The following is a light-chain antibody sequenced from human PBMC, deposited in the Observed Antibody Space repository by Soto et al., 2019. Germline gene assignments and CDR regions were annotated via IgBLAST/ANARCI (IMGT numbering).Light chain of an antibody. V-gene: IGLV2-14*01. Sequence: QSALTQPASVSGSPGQSITIPCTGTSSDVGGYNYASWYQQHPGKAPKLMIYDVSNRPLGVSNRFSGSKSGNTASLTISGLPAEDEADYYCSSYTSSSTVVFGGGTKLTVL. CDR2: DVS. CDR3: SSYTSSSTVV. J-gene: IGLJ2*01. CDR1: SSDVGGYNY.